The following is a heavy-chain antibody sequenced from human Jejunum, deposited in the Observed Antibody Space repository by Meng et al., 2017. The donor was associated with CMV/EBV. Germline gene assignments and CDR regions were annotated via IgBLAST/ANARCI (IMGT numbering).Heavy chain of an antibody. CDR2: ILHSGST. D-gene: IGHD3-10*01. J-gene: IGHJ4*02. CDR1: GASSRRSNG. CDR3: ARDLTVVRGVLDY. Sequence: DSGASSRRSNGWRWVRQPQGKGLEWSGEILHSGSTNYNPSLKSRVTISVDKSRNHFSLKLNSVTAADTAVYYCARDLTVVRGVLDYWSQGTLVTVSS. V-gene: IGHV4-4*02.